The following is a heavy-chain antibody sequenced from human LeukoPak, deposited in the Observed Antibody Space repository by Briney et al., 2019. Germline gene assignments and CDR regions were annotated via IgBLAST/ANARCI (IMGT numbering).Heavy chain of an antibody. CDR1: GFTFSSYS. CDR3: ARRGYSYGTIKWFDP. J-gene: IGHJ5*02. V-gene: IGHV3-21*01. Sequence: GGSLRLSCAASGFTFSSYSMNWVRQAPGKGLEWVSSVSSSSSYIYYADSAKGRFTISRDNAKNSLYLQMNSLRAEDTAVYYCARRGYSYGTIKWFDPWGQGTLVTVSS. CDR2: VSSSSSYI. D-gene: IGHD5-18*01.